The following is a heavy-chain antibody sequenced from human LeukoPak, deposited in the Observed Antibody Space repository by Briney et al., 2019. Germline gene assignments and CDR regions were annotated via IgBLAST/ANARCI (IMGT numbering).Heavy chain of an antibody. CDR3: ASITVTGG. J-gene: IGHJ4*02. Sequence: SETLSLTCTVSGGSISSSSYYWGWIRQPPGKGLEWIGSISYSGSTYYNPSLKSRVTISVDTSKNQFSLKLSSVTAADTAVYYCASITVTGGWGQGTLVTVSS. CDR2: ISYSGST. D-gene: IGHD6-19*01. CDR1: GGSISSSSYY. V-gene: IGHV4-39*07.